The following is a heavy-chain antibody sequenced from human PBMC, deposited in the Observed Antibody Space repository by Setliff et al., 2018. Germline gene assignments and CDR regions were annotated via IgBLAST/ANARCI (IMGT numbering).Heavy chain of an antibody. J-gene: IGHJ5*02. V-gene: IGHV4-34*01. CDR2: INHSGST. Sequence: LSLTCAVYGGSFSTYYWIWIRQPPGKGLEWIGEINHSGSTNYNPSLKSRVTISVDTSKNQFSLKLSSVTAADTAVYYCALRVRDELTIFDIVKTRRRWFDPWGQGTPVTVSS. CDR1: GGSFSTYY. CDR3: ALRVRDELTIFDIVKTRRRWFDP. D-gene: IGHD3-3*01.